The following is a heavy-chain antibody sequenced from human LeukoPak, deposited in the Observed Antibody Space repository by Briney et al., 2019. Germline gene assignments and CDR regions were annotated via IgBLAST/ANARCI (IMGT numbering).Heavy chain of an antibody. Sequence: GESLKISCKGSGYSFTSYWIGWVRQMPGKGLEGMGIIYPGDSDTRYSQSFQGQFTISGDKSMSTAYLQWSSLKASDTAMYYCATAYSSSWTDAFDIWGQGTMVTVSS. CDR1: GYSFTSYW. CDR2: IYPGDSDT. V-gene: IGHV5-51*01. J-gene: IGHJ3*02. CDR3: ATAYSSSWTDAFDI. D-gene: IGHD6-13*01.